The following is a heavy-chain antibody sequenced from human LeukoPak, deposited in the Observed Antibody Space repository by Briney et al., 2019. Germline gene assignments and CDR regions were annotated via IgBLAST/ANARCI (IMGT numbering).Heavy chain of an antibody. CDR1: GGSFSGYY. Sequence: SETLSLTCAIYGGSFSGYYGSWFRQPPGKGLEWIGEINHSGSTNYDPSLESRVTISEDMSKNQFSLKLTSVTAADTAVYYCARGPPRDFDTSGFYYNYWGQGILVTVSS. D-gene: IGHD3-22*01. CDR2: INHSGST. V-gene: IGHV4-34*01. J-gene: IGHJ4*02. CDR3: ARGPPRDFDTSGFYYNY.